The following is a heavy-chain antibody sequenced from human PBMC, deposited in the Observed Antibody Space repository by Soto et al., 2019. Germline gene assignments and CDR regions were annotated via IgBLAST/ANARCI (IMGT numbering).Heavy chain of an antibody. CDR2: TYYRSKWYN. Sequence: SPTLSLTCAISGDSVSSNSAAWNWIRQSPSRGLEWLGRTYYRSKWYNDYAVSVKSRITINPDTSKNQFSLQLNSVTPEDTAVYYCARDPQPTSSGWYSGVWSTGNWFDPWGQGTLVTVSS. V-gene: IGHV6-1*01. D-gene: IGHD6-19*01. CDR1: GDSVSSNSAA. J-gene: IGHJ5*02. CDR3: ARDPQPTSSGWYSGVWSTGNWFDP.